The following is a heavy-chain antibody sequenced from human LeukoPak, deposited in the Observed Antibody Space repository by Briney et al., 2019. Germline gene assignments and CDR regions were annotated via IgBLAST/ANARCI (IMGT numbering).Heavy chain of an antibody. V-gene: IGHV4-59*01. CDR3: ARGAHGSDY. CDR1: GGSISSYS. D-gene: IGHD2-15*01. Sequence: SGTLSLTCTVAGGSISSYSGSWVRQPPGKGLEWIGNIYYSGSTNYNPSLKSRVTISVDPSKHQFSLKLSSVTSADTAVYYCARGAHGSDYWGQGTLVTVSS. CDR2: IYYSGST. J-gene: IGHJ4*02.